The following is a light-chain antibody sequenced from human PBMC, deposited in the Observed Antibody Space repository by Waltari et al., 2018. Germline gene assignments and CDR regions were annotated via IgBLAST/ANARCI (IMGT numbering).Light chain of an antibody. CDR1: QGISSY. Sequence: AIGMTQSPSSFPASTGDRVTITCRASQGISSYLAWYQQKPGKAPKLLIYAASTLQSGVPSRFSGSGSGTDFTLTISCLQSEDFATYYCQQYYSYPITFGQGTRLEIK. J-gene: IGKJ5*01. CDR2: AAS. V-gene: IGKV1-8*01. CDR3: QQYYSYPIT.